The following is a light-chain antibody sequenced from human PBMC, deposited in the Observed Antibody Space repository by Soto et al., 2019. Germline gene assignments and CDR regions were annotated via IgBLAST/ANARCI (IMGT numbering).Light chain of an antibody. CDR1: QSISSW. Sequence: DIQMTQSPSTLSASVGDRVTITCRASQSISSWLAWYQQKPGKAPKLLIYDASSLESGVPSSFSGSGSGTEFTLTISSLQPDEFATYYCQQYNSHSWTFGQGTKVDIK. CDR3: QQYNSHSWT. V-gene: IGKV1-5*01. CDR2: DAS. J-gene: IGKJ1*01.